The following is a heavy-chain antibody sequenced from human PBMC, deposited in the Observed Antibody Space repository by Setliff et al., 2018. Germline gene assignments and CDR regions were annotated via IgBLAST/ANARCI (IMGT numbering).Heavy chain of an antibody. J-gene: IGHJ4*02. D-gene: IGHD1-7*01. CDR3: ARAGNYRPYYFDY. CDR2: INHSGST. V-gene: IGHV4-34*01. Sequence: SETLSLTCAVYGGSFSGYYWSWIRQPPGKGLEWIGEINHSGSTNYNPSLKSRVTISVDTSKTQFSLKLSSVTAADTAVYYCARAGNYRPYYFDYWGQGTLVTVSS. CDR1: GGSFSGYY.